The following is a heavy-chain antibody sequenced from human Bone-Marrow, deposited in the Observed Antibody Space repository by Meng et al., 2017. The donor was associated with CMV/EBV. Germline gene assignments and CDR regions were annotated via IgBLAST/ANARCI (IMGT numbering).Heavy chain of an antibody. CDR3: ARNRSPDSSGAFDI. V-gene: IGHV3-30-3*01. D-gene: IGHD3-22*01. CDR2: ISYDGSNK. Sequence: GGSLRLSCAASGFTFSSYAMHWVRQAPGKGLEWVAVISYDGSNKYYADSVKGRFTISRDNSKNTLYLQMNSLRAEDTAVYYCARNRSPDSSGAFDIWGQDTMLSVS. J-gene: IGHJ3*02. CDR1: GFTFSSYA.